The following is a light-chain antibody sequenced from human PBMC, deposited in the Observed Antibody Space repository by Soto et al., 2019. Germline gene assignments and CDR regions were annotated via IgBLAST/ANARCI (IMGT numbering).Light chain of an antibody. CDR2: TNT. CDR3: VAWDDSLDGPV. J-gene: IGLJ2*01. CDR1: RSNIGVNY. Sequence: QAVVTQPPSASGTPGQRVTISCSGSRSNIGVNYVYWYQQFPGTAPKLLIYTNTQRPSGVPDRFSGSKSGTSASLAISGLRSADEAAYYCVAWDDSLDGPVFGGGTKLTVL. V-gene: IGLV1-47*01.